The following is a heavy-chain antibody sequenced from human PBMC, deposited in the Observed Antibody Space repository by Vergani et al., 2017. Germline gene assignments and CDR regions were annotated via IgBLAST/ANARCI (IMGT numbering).Heavy chain of an antibody. CDR2: INPNSGGT. CDR3: ASALRYFDWLLYVDY. J-gene: IGHJ4*02. CDR1: GYSFSNHY. D-gene: IGHD3-9*01. V-gene: IGHV1-2*02. Sequence: QVQLVQSGAEVKKPGASVRVSCKASGYSFSNHYIHWVRQAPGQGLEWMGWINPNSGGTNYAQKFQGRVTMTRDTSISTDYMELSRLRSDDTAVYYCASALRYFDWLLYVDYWGQGTLVTVSS.